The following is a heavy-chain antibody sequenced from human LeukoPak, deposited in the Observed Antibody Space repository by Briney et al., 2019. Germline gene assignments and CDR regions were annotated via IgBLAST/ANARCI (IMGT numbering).Heavy chain of an antibody. Sequence: SQTLSLTCAISGDSVSSNSAAWYWIRQSPSRGLEWLGRTYYRSRWYSDYAVSVKSRITISPDTSKNQFSLQLNSVTPGDTAVYYCPRVGSSWYFDYWGQGTLVTVSS. D-gene: IGHD6-13*01. CDR3: PRVGSSWYFDY. CDR2: TYYRSRWYS. V-gene: IGHV6-1*01. CDR1: GDSVSSNSAA. J-gene: IGHJ4*02.